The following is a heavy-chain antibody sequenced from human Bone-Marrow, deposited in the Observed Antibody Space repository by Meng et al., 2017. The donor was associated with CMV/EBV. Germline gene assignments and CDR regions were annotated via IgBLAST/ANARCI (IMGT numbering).Heavy chain of an antibody. V-gene: IGHV4-34*01. CDR1: GGSFSGYY. D-gene: IGHD6-13*01. CDR2: INHSGST. Sequence: SETLSLTCAVYGGSFSGYYWSWIRQPPGKGLEWIGEINHSGSTNYNPSLKGRVTISVDTSKNQFSLKLSSVTAADTAVYYCAREIRADSTYYYYYYGMDVWGQGTTVTVSS. J-gene: IGHJ6*02. CDR3: AREIRADSTYYYYYYGMDV.